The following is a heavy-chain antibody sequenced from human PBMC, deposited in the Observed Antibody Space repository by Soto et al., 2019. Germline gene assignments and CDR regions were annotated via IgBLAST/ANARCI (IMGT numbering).Heavy chain of an antibody. CDR3: ARDPLVLRFLEWLLSESHYYYGMDV. CDR1: GYTFTSYA. D-gene: IGHD3-3*01. V-gene: IGHV1-3*01. CDR2: INAGNGNT. J-gene: IGHJ6*02. Sequence: ASVKVSCKASGYTFTSYAMHWVRQAPGQRLEWMGWINAGNGNTKYSQKFQGRVTITADESTSTAYMELSSLRSEDTAVYYCARDPLVLRFLEWLLSESHYYYGMDVWGQGTTVTVSS.